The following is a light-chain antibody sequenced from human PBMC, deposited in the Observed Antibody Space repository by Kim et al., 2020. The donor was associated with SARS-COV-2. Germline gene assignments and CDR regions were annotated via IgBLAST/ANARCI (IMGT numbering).Light chain of an antibody. CDR2: QDS. CDR3: QAWDSSTGVV. Sequence: SYELTQPPSVSVSPGQTASITCSGDKLGDKYACWYQQKPGQSPVLVIYQDSKRPSGIPERFSGSNSGNTATLPISGTQAMDEADYYCQAWDSSTGVVFGGGTQLTVL. V-gene: IGLV3-1*01. J-gene: IGLJ2*01. CDR1: KLGDKY.